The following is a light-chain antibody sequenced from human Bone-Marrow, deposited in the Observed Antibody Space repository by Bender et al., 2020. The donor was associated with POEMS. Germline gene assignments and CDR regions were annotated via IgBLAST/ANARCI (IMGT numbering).Light chain of an antibody. Sequence: QVVLTQPPSASASLGASVKLTCSLSSGHSRYDIVWHQQQSEKGPRYLMKLNSDGSHSKGDGIPDRFSGYSSGAERYLTISSLQSEDEADYYCQTWTTGIVVFGGGTKLTVL. J-gene: IGLJ2*01. CDR3: QTWTTGIVV. CDR2: LNSDGSH. V-gene: IGLV4-69*01. CDR1: SGHSRYD.